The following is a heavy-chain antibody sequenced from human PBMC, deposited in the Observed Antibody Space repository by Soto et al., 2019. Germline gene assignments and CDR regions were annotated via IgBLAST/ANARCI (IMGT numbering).Heavy chain of an antibody. Sequence: QITLKESGPTLVEPTQTLTLTCSFSGFSLSSSGVGVGWLRQAPGKALECLGIIYWDNDRRYNPSLKKRLTLNSNLSNTQVIPTMPYVQTMTTAAPYCAHRVPYSHYWDLGWFDTWGQGTLVTVS. V-gene: IGHV2-5*02. CDR3: AHRVPYSHYWDLGWFDT. CDR1: GFSLSSSGVG. J-gene: IGHJ5*02. CDR2: IYWDNDR. D-gene: IGHD2-21*01.